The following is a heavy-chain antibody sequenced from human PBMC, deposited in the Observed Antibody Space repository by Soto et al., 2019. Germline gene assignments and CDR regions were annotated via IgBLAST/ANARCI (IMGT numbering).Heavy chain of an antibody. CDR1: GFTFSDYY. J-gene: IGHJ4*02. D-gene: IGHD3-22*01. V-gene: IGHV3-11*01. Sequence: GGSLRLSCAASGFTFSDYYMSWIRQAPGKGLEWVSYISSSGSTIYYADSVKDRFTISRDNAKNSLYLQMNSLRAEDTAVYYCAREGQGRTYYYDSSGYYFDYWGQGTLVTVSS. CDR3: AREGQGRTYYYDSSGYYFDY. CDR2: ISSSGSTI.